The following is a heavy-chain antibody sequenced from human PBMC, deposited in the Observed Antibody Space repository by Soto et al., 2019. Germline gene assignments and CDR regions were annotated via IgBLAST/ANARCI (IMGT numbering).Heavy chain of an antibody. Sequence: PGGSLRLSCAASGFTFSSYAMSWVRQAPGKGLEWVANIRQDGSEKYYVDSVKGRFTISRDNAKNSLYLQMNSLRAEDTAVYYCARDPYGDYWFDPWGQGILVTVSS. J-gene: IGHJ5*02. D-gene: IGHD4-17*01. CDR2: IRQDGSEK. V-gene: IGHV3-7*01. CDR1: GFTFSSYA. CDR3: ARDPYGDYWFDP.